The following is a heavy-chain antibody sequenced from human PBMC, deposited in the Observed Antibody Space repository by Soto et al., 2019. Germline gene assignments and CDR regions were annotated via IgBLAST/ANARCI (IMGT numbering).Heavy chain of an antibody. D-gene: IGHD3-22*01. CDR1: GFSLTTSGVG. J-gene: IGHJ4*02. Sequence: QITLKESGPPLVQPTQTLTLTCTFSGFSLTTSGVGVGWIRQPPGRALEWVALIYWNDDRRFNPSLKSGCSMTKDTPRNLVVLTLTNVDPVDPATYYCAPYYYDSTGFSRLFDYWGQGAPVTVSS. V-gene: IGHV2-5*01. CDR2: IYWNDDR. CDR3: APYYYDSTGFSRLFDY.